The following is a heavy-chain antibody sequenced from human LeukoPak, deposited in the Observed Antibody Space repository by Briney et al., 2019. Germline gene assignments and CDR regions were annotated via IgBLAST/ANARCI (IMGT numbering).Heavy chain of an antibody. CDR2: IYYSGST. CDR3: ARGMEMATDAFDY. D-gene: IGHD5-24*01. V-gene: IGHV4-59*01. CDR1: GGSISSYY. J-gene: IGHJ4*02. Sequence: SETLSLTSIVSGGSISSYYWSWIRQPPGKGLEWIGYIYYSGSTNYNPSLKSRVTISVDTSKNQFSLKLSSVTAADTAVYYCARGMEMATDAFDYWGQGTLVTVSS.